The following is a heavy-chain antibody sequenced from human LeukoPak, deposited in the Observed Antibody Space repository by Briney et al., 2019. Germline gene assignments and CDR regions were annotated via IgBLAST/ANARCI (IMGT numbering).Heavy chain of an antibody. V-gene: IGHV1-2*02. CDR1: GYSFTGHY. CDR3: AREVRAYAFDI. CDR2: INPKSGGT. Sequence: ASVKVSCKASGYSFTGHYMHWVRQAPGQGLEWMGWINPKSGGTNYAQKFQGRVTMTRDTSISTAYMDMSSLRSDDTAVYYCAREVRAYAFDIWGQGTMVTASS. J-gene: IGHJ3*02. D-gene: IGHD2-21*01.